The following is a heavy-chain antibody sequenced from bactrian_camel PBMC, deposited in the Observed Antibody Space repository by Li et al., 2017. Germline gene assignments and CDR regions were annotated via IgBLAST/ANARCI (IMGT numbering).Heavy chain of an antibody. CDR2: IRRDGAT. CDR1: GFTFDEHD. D-gene: IGHD2*01. V-gene: IGHV3S55*01. J-gene: IGHJ4*01. CDR3: AKAYYTAYEYDY. Sequence: HVQLVESGGGSVEAGGSLSLSCTASGFTFDEHDMGWYRQAPGNECELASTIRRDGATYYADSVKGRFTISRDNAKNTLYLQLNSLKLEDTAMYYCAKAYYTAYEYDYWGQGTQVTVS.